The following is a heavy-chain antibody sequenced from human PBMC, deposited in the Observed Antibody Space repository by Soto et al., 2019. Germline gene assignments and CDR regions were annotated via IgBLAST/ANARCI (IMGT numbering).Heavy chain of an antibody. Sequence: SSVKVSCKAPRGLFSSYGFNWVRQAPGQGLEWMGGVNPILNIADHAQKFQGRVTITADASTGTVYMELSSLRSDDTATYFCARYRHCSCYSCNYYYIMDLCGRGTTVTVSS. CDR2: VNPILNIA. D-gene: IGHD3-22*01. J-gene: IGHJ6*02. CDR3: ARYRHCSCYSCNYYYIMDL. CDR1: RGLFSSYG. V-gene: IGHV1-69*10.